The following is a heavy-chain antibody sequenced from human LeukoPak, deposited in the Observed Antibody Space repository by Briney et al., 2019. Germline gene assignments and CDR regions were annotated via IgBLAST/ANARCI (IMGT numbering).Heavy chain of an antibody. CDR3: AKEYDSGGYGANFDY. V-gene: IGHV3-30*18. CDR2: VSSDGGTK. CDR1: KFTFSNYG. D-gene: IGHD3-10*01. Sequence: GGSLRLSCTASKFTFSNYGMQWVRQAPGKGLEWVAVVSSDGGTKYYADSVKGRFTISRDNSRNTMYLQMDSLRAEDTAVYYCAKEYDSGGYGANFDYWGRGTLVTVSS. J-gene: IGHJ4*02.